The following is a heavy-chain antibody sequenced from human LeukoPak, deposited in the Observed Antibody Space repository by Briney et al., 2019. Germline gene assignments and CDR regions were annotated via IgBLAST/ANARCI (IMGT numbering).Heavy chain of an antibody. CDR2: ISGSGGST. V-gene: IGHV3-23*01. CDR1: GFTFSSYA. J-gene: IGHJ4*02. CDR3: AKDSLLDRLSRLGELSFYDY. Sequence: TGGSLRLSCAASGFTFSSYAMSWVRQAPGKGLEWVSAISGSGGSTYYADSVKGRFTISRDNSKNTLYLQMNSLRAEDTAVYYCAKDSLLDRLSRLGELSFYDYWGQGTLVTVSS. D-gene: IGHD3-16*02.